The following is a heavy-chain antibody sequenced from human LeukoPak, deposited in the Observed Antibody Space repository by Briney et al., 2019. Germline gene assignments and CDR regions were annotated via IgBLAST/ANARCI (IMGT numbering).Heavy chain of an antibody. CDR2: VYYTGST. CDR3: ARARIAVSYFDY. J-gene: IGHJ4*02. V-gene: IGHV4-59*01. D-gene: IGHD6-6*01. Sequence: KPSETLSLTCTVSGDSISSYYWSWIRQPPGKGLEWIGYVYYTGSTNHNPSLRSRVTISVDTSNNQFSLKMRSVTAADTAVYYCARARIAVSYFDYWGRGALVTVSS. CDR1: GDSISSYY.